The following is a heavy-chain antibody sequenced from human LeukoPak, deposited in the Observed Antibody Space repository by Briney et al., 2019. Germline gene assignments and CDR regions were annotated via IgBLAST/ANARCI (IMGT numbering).Heavy chain of an antibody. CDR3: ARGGYYYDSSGYQHDAFDI. D-gene: IGHD3-22*01. CDR1: GYTFTGYY. J-gene: IGHJ3*02. CDR2: INPNSGGT. V-gene: IGHV1-2*02. Sequence: ASVKVSCKASGYTFTGYYMHWVRQAPGQGLEWMGWINPNSGGTNYAQKFQGRVTMTRDTSISTAYMELGRLRSDDTAVYYCARGGYYYDSSGYQHDAFDIWGQGTMVTVSS.